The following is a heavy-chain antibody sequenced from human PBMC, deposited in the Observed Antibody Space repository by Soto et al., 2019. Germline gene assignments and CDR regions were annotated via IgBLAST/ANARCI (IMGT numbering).Heavy chain of an antibody. CDR3: ARGYPDWRYCISTSCYSAYYYYGMDV. Sequence: GASVKVSCKASGYTFTSYDINWVRQATGQGLEWMGWMNPNSGNTGYAQKFQGRVTMTRNTSISTAYMELSSLRSEDTAVYYCARGYPDWRYCISTSCYSAYYYYGMDVWGQGTTVTVSS. CDR1: GYTFTSYD. CDR2: MNPNSGNT. D-gene: IGHD2-2*01. V-gene: IGHV1-8*01. J-gene: IGHJ6*02.